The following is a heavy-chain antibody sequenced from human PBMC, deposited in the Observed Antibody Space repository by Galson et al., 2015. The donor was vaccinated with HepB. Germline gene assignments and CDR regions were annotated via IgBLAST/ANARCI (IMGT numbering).Heavy chain of an antibody. Sequence: SLRLSCAASGFTFDDYAMHWVRQAPGKGLEWVSGISWNSGGIAYADSVKGRFTISRDNAKNSLYLQMNSLRPEDTALYYCAKDIPPNDVLNAMDVWGQGTTVTVSS. CDR1: GFTFDDYA. J-gene: IGHJ6*02. CDR2: ISWNSGGI. V-gene: IGHV3-9*01. D-gene: IGHD1-1*01. CDR3: AKDIPPNDVLNAMDV.